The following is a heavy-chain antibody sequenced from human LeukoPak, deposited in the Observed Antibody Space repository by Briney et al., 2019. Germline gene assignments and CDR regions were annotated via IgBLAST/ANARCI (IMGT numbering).Heavy chain of an antibody. J-gene: IGHJ6*03. CDR1: GYSISNGYY. Sequence: SETLSLTCAVSGYSISNGYYWVWIRQPPGRVLEWIGSLYHSDSAYYNTSLRSRVSMSVDTSKNQFSLTLSFVTAADTAVYYCARHHDSYYYYYTDVWGSGTTVTVSS. CDR2: LYHSDSA. CDR3: ARHHDSYYYYYTDV. V-gene: IGHV4-38-2*01.